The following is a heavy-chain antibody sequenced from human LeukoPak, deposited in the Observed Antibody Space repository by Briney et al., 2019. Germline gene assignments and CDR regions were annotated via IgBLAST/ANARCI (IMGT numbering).Heavy chain of an antibody. CDR1: GGTFSSYA. V-gene: IGHV1-69*01. CDR3: ARDLAKAYYDILTGGDY. J-gene: IGHJ4*02. D-gene: IGHD3-9*01. Sequence: GASVNVSCKASGGTFSSYAISWVRQAPGQGLEWMGGIIPIFGTANYAQKFQGRVTITADESTSTAYMELSSLRSEDTAVYYCARDLAKAYYDILTGGDYWGQGTLVTVSS. CDR2: IIPIFGTA.